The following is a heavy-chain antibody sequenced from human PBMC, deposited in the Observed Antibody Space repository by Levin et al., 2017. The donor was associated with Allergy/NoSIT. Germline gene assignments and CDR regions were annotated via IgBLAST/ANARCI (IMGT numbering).Heavy chain of an antibody. J-gene: IGHJ4*02. CDR1: GFSFSSYL. Sequence: GGSLRLSCAASGFSFSSYLMHWVRQAPGKGLEWVAVIWSDGNKKDYVDSVKGRFTISRDNSKNTMYLQMNSLRAEDTAFYYCARDSGFDSWGRGTLVTVSS. CDR3: ARDSGFDS. CDR2: IWSDGNKK. D-gene: IGHD1-26*01. V-gene: IGHV3-33*01.